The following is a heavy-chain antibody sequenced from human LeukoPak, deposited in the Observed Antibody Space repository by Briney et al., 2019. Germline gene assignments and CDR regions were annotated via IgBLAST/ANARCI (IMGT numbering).Heavy chain of an antibody. D-gene: IGHD5-18*01. V-gene: IGHV4-59*11. Sequence: SETLSLTCTVSGGSISSHYWSWIRQPPGKGLEWIGYIYYSGSTNYNPSLKSRVTISVDTSKNQFSLKLSSVTAADTAVYYCARADLGYGYQVEDYYYYMDVWGKGTTVTVSS. J-gene: IGHJ6*03. CDR2: IYYSGST. CDR1: GGSISSHY. CDR3: ARADLGYGYQVEDYYYYMDV.